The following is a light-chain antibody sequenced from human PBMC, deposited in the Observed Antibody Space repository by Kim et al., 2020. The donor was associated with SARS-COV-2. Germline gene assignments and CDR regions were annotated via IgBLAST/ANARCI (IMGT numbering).Light chain of an antibody. J-gene: IGKJ2*03. CDR1: QSLLHSDGGTY. V-gene: IGKV2-24*01. CDR3: RQGTQFPYS. Sequence: QPASISCKASQSLLHSDGGTYLSWHHQKPGQPPRLLIYEISNRLSGVPDRFSGSGAGTDFTLTISGVEAEDVGVYYCRQGTQFPYSFGQGTKLEI. CDR2: EIS.